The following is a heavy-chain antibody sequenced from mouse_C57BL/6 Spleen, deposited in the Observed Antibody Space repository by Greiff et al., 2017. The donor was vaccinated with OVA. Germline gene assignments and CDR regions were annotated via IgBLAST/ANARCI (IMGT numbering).Heavy chain of an antibody. CDR3: ARGAITPQNYTDY. V-gene: IGHV1-82*01. Sequence: VQLQQSGPELVKPGASVKISCKASGYAFSSSWMNWVKQRPGKGLEWIGRLYPGDGDTNYNGKFKGKATLTADTSSSTAYLQLSSLTSEDSAVYICARGAITPQNYTDYWGEGTTLTLSP. CDR2: LYPGDGDT. CDR1: GYAFSSSW. D-gene: IGHD1-1*01. J-gene: IGHJ2*01.